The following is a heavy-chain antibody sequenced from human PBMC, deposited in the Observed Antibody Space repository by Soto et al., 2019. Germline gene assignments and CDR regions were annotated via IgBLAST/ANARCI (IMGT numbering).Heavy chain of an antibody. CDR2: INSDGSST. V-gene: IGHV3-74*01. CDR1: GFTFSSYW. D-gene: IGHD3-16*02. Sequence: GGSLRLSCAASGFTFSSYWMHWVRQAPGKGLVWVSRINSDGSSTSYADSVKGRFTISRDNAKNTLYLQMNSLRAEDTAVYYCARADVDYDYVWGSYPRYYFDYWGQGTLVTVSS. CDR3: ARADVDYDYVWGSYPRYYFDY. J-gene: IGHJ4*02.